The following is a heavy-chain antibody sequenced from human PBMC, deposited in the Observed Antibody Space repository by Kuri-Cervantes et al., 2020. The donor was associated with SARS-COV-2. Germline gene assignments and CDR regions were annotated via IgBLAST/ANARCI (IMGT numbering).Heavy chain of an antibody. V-gene: IGHV4-59*12. CDR1: GFTFSSYS. CDR2: IYYSGST. CDR3: ARLHDNYDSSGYEPE. J-gene: IGHJ4*02. Sequence: GSLRLSCAASGFTFSSYSMNWVRQAPGKGLEWIGYIYYSGSTNYNPSLKSRVTISVDTSKNQFSLKLSSVTAADTAVYYCARLHDNYDSSGYEPEWGQGTLVTVSS. D-gene: IGHD3-22*01.